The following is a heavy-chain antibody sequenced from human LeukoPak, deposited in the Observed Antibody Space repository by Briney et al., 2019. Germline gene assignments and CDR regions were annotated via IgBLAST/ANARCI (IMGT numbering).Heavy chain of an antibody. J-gene: IGHJ4*02. CDR1: GFTFRSYA. CDR3: ARGGVVVPAAILY. V-gene: IGHV3-30*04. Sequence: AGRSLRLSCAASGFTFRSYAMRWVRQAPGKGLEWVAVISYDGSNKYYADSVKGRFTISRDNSKNTLYLQMNSLRAEDTAVYYCARGGVVVPAAILYWGQGTLVTASS. CDR2: ISYDGSNK. D-gene: IGHD2-2*01.